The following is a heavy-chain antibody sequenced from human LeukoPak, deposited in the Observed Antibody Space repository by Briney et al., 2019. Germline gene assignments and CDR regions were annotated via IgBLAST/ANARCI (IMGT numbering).Heavy chain of an antibody. D-gene: IGHD3-22*01. Sequence: PGGSLRLSCAASGFTFSSYWMSWVRQAPGKGLEWVANIKQDGSEKYYVDSVKGRFTISRDNAKNSLYLQMNSLRAEDTAVYYCARFTMIVLDAFDIWGQGTMVTVSS. CDR2: IKQDGSEK. CDR1: GFTFSSYW. J-gene: IGHJ3*02. CDR3: ARFTMIVLDAFDI. V-gene: IGHV3-7*01.